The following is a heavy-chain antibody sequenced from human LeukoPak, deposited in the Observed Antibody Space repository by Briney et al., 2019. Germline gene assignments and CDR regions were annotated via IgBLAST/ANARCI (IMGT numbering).Heavy chain of an antibody. CDR3: ARLSALTIFGVVTYYYGMDV. Sequence: SETLSLTCAVYGGSFSGYYWSWIRQPPGKGLEWIGEINHSGSTNYNPSLKSRVTISVDTSKNQFSLKLSSVTAADRAVYYCARLSALTIFGVVTYYYGMDVWGQGTTVTVSS. D-gene: IGHD3-3*01. CDR2: INHSGST. CDR1: GGSFSGYY. V-gene: IGHV4-34*01. J-gene: IGHJ6*02.